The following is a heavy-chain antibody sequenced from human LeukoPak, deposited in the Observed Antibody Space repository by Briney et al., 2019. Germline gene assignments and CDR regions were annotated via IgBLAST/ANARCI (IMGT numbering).Heavy chain of an antibody. CDR1: GFTVSSNY. CDR2: IYSGGST. Sequence: GGSLRLSCAASGFTVSSNYMSWVRQAPGKGLEWVSVIYSGGSTYYADSVKGRFTISRDNSKNTLYLQMNSLRAEDTAVYYCAGGIVGATHGRDAFDIWGQGTMVTVSS. J-gene: IGHJ3*02. CDR3: AGGIVGATHGRDAFDI. D-gene: IGHD1-26*01. V-gene: IGHV3-53*01.